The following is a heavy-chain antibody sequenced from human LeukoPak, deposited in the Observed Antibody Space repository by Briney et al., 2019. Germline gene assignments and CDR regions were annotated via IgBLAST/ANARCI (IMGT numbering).Heavy chain of an antibody. D-gene: IGHD2-2*01. CDR2: IIPIFGTA. CDR3: ASSDYCSSTSCYFGSRGGRRGFDY. CDR1: GGTFSSYA. Sequence: ASVKVSXKASGGTFSSYAISWVRQAPGQGLEWMGGIIPIFGTANYAQKFQGRVTITTDESTSTAYMELSSLRSEDTAVYYCASSDYCSSTSCYFGSRGGRRGFDYWGQGTLVTVSS. J-gene: IGHJ4*02. V-gene: IGHV1-69*05.